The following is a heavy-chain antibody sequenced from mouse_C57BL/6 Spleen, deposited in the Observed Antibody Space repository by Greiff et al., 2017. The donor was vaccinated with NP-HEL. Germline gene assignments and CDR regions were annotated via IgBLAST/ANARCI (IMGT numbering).Heavy chain of an antibody. Sequence: EVKLMESGGGLVKPGGSLKLSCAASGFTFSDYGMHWVRQAPEQGLEWVAYISSGSSTIYYADTLKGRFTISRDTSTHTLSLQMTSLRSEDTAMYYCARSDYDDSYAMDYWGQGTSVTVSS. CDR3: ARSDYDDSYAMDY. J-gene: IGHJ4*01. D-gene: IGHD2-4*01. CDR1: GFTFSDYG. CDR2: ISSGSSTI. V-gene: IGHV5-17*01.